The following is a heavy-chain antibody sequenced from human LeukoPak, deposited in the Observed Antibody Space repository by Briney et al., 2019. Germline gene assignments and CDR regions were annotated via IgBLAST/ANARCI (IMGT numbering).Heavy chain of an antibody. CDR3: TRDADIVVVPAALRNAFDI. J-gene: IGHJ3*02. Sequence: GGSLRLSCATSGFTFSSYSMNWVRQAPGKGLEWVSSISSSSSYIYYADSVKGRFTISRDNAKNSLYLQMNSLRAEDTAVYYCTRDADIVVVPAALRNAFDIWGQGTMVTVSS. CDR1: GFTFSSYS. V-gene: IGHV3-21*01. D-gene: IGHD2-2*01. CDR2: ISSSSSYI.